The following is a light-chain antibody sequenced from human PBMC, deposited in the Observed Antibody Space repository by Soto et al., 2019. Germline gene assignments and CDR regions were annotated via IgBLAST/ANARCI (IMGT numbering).Light chain of an antibody. J-gene: IGKJ1*01. CDR3: QQYNNWPPWT. V-gene: IGKV3-15*01. CDR1: QSVSSN. Sequence: EIVMTQSPATLSVSPGARATLSCRAGQSVSSNLAGYQQKPGQAPRLLIYGASTRATGIPARFSGSGSGTKFTLTISSVQSEDFAVNYCQQYNNWPPWTFRQGTKVEIK. CDR2: GAS.